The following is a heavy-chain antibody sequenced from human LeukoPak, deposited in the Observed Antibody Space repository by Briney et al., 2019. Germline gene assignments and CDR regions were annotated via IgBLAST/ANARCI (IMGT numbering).Heavy chain of an antibody. V-gene: IGHV1-18*01. CDR3: AREAAHYYYDGSGYIVYYGMDI. J-gene: IGHJ6*02. CDR1: GYTFTSYG. CDR2: ISAFNGNT. Sequence: ASVKVSCKASGYTFTSYGISWVRQAPGQGLEWMGWISAFNGNTNYEQRLQGRVTLTTDTLTNTAFMELRNLGSDDTAVYYCAREAAHYYYDGSGYIVYYGMDIWGQGTTITVSS. D-gene: IGHD3-22*01.